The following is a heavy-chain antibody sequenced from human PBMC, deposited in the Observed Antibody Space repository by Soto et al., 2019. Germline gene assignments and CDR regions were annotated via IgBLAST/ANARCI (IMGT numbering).Heavy chain of an antibody. CDR3: ARDHVVVTAIRYYYGMDV. Sequence: ASVKVSCKASGGTFSSYAISWVRQAPGQGLEWMGGIIPIFGTANYAQKFQGRVTITADESTSTAYMELSSLRSEDTAVYYCARDHVVVTAIRYYYGMDVWGQGTTVTVSS. CDR2: IIPIFGTA. V-gene: IGHV1-69*13. J-gene: IGHJ6*02. D-gene: IGHD2-21*02. CDR1: GGTFSSYA.